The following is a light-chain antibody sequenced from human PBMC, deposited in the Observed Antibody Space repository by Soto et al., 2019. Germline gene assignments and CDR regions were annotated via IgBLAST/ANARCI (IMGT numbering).Light chain of an antibody. CDR1: QALLSSYNNKNA. J-gene: IGKJ1*01. Sequence: DIVMTQSPDSLAVSPRAGPAINFKAIQALLSSYNNKNALSWYQQKPGQHPKLLLYGASTRESGVPDRFSGSGSGTDFSLTISSLQAEDVAVYYCQQYYSSPRTFGQGTKVDI. V-gene: IGKV4-1*01. CDR2: GAS. CDR3: QQYYSSPRT.